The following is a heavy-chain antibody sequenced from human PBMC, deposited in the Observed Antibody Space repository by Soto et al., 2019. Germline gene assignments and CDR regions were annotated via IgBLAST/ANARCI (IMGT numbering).Heavy chain of an antibody. CDR2: TTYDGGIK. Sequence: QGQLVESGGGVVQPGRSLRLSCAASGFSFSSYGMDWVRLAPGTGLEWVAATTYDGGIKHYVDSVKGRFTISRNNSKNTLYLQMNSLRVADTPTYYSSGALEKRYLYSGLNVWGQGTTVTVSS. CDR3: SGALEKRYLYSGLNV. D-gene: IGHD3-16*01. V-gene: IGHV3-30*03. CDR1: GFSFSSYG. J-gene: IGHJ6*02.